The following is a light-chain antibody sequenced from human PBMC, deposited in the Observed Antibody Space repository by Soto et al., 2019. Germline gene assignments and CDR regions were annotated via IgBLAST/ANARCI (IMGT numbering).Light chain of an antibody. CDR3: SSYSSSSTPYL. Sequence: QSVLTQPASVSGSPGQSITISCTGTSSDVGGYNYVSWYQQHPGKAPKLMISDVSNRPSGVSNRFSGSKSGNTASLTISGLRAEDEADYYCSSYSSSSTPYLFGSGTKVTVL. J-gene: IGLJ1*01. CDR1: SSDVGGYNY. CDR2: DVS. V-gene: IGLV2-14*03.